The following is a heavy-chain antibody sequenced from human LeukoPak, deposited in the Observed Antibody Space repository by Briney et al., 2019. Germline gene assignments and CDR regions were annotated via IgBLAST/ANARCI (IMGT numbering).Heavy chain of an antibody. D-gene: IGHD5-24*01. CDR1: GFTFSDYY. Sequence: GGSLRLSCAASGFTFSDYYMSWIRQAPGKGLEWVSYISSSGSTIYYADSVKGRFTISRDNAKNSLYLQMNSLRAEDTAVYYSAKVWLQSSRPDYWGQGTLVTVSS. CDR3: AKVWLQSSRPDY. V-gene: IGHV3-11*04. J-gene: IGHJ4*02. CDR2: ISSSGSTI.